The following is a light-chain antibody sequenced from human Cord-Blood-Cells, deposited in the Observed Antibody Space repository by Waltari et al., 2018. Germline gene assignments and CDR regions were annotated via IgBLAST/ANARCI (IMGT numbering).Light chain of an antibody. J-gene: IGLJ3*02. V-gene: IGLV2-14*01. CDR1: SSDVGGYNY. Sequence: QSALTQPASVSGSPGQSITISCTGTSSDVGGYNYVSWYQQHPGKAPKLMIYHVSKRPSGVSTRFSGSKSGNTASLTISGLPAEDEADYYCSSYTRSSTWVFGGGTKLTVL. CDR2: HVS. CDR3: SSYTRSSTWV.